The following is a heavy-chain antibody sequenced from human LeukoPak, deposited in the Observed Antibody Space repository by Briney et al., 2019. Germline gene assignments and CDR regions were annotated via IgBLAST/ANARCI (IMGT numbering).Heavy chain of an antibody. J-gene: IGHJ4*02. D-gene: IGHD1-26*01. Sequence: GGSLRLSCAASGFTFSSYAMSWVRQAPGKGLEWVSAISGSGGSTYYADSVKGRFTISRDNAKNSLYLQMNSLRAEDTAVYYCARDTGIVGATTDYWGQGTLVTVSS. CDR1: GFTFSSYA. V-gene: IGHV3-23*01. CDR3: ARDTGIVGATTDY. CDR2: ISGSGGST.